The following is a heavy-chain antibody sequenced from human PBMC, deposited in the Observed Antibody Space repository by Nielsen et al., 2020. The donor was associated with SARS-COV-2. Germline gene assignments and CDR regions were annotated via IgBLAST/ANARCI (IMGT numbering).Heavy chain of an antibody. J-gene: IGHJ5*02. V-gene: IGHV1-46*01. CDR3: ARAPGYCSSTSCHDENWFDP. D-gene: IGHD2-2*01. Sequence: ASVKVSCKASGYTFTSYYMHWVRQAPGQGLEWMGIINPSGGSTSYAQKFQGRVTMTRDTSTSTVYMELSSLRSEGTAVYYCARAPGYCSSTSCHDENWFDPWGQGTLVTVSS. CDR1: GYTFTSYY. CDR2: INPSGGST.